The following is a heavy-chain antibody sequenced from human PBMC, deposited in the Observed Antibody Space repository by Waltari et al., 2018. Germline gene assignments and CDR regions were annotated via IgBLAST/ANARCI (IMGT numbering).Heavy chain of an antibody. Sequence: QVQLQQWGAGLLKPSETLSLTCAVYGVSFSGYYWNWIRQSPGKGLEWIGETTHSERTKYNPSLKSRVTISVDTSKNQFSLQLNSVTAADTAVYYCASGSGATGARGFDIWGQGTEVTVSS. J-gene: IGHJ3*02. CDR1: GVSFSGYY. CDR2: TTHSERT. V-gene: IGHV4-34*01. D-gene: IGHD5-12*01. CDR3: ASGSGATGARGFDI.